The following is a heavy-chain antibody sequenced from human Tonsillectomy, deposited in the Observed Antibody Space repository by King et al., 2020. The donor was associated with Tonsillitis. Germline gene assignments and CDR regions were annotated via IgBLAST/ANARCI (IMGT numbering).Heavy chain of an antibody. CDR2: ISGSGGRT. Sequence: VQLVESGGGLVQPGGSLRLSCAASGVTFSSYGINWVRQAPGKGLEWVSAISGSGGRTYYADSVKGRFTISRDNSKNTLYLQRNSLRAEDTAVYYCAKKAVAGPFDYWGQGTLVTVSS. CDR3: AKKAVAGPFDY. CDR1: GVTFSSYG. D-gene: IGHD6-19*01. V-gene: IGHV3-23*04. J-gene: IGHJ4*02.